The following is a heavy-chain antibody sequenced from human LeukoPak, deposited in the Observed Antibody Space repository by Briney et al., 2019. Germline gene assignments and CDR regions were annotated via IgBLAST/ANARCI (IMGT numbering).Heavy chain of an antibody. CDR3: AREGAAAAFDP. J-gene: IGHJ5*02. CDR2: IYSGGST. D-gene: IGHD6-25*01. CDR1: GFTFGDYA. V-gene: IGHV3-53*01. Sequence: GGSLRLSCTASGFTFGDYAMSWVRQAPGKGLEWVSVIYSGGSTYYADSVKGRFTISRDNSKNTLYLQMNSLRAEDTAVYYCAREGAAAAFDPWGQGTLVTVSS.